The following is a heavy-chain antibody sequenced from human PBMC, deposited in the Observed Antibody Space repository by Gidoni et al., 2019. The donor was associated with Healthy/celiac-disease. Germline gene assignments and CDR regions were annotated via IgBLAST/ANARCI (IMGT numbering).Heavy chain of an antibody. D-gene: IGHD2-2*01. CDR2: ISWNSCSI. CDR1: GLAFDDYA. V-gene: IGHV3-9*01. CDR3: AKGYPIVVVPAAYFDY. Sequence: EVQLVEYGGGLVQPGRCLRLSCEASGLAFDDYAMHWVRQAPGKGLGWVSGISWNSCSIGYADSVKGRFTISRDNAKNSLYLQMNSLRAEYTALYYCAKGYPIVVVPAAYFDYWGQGTLVTVSS. J-gene: IGHJ4*02.